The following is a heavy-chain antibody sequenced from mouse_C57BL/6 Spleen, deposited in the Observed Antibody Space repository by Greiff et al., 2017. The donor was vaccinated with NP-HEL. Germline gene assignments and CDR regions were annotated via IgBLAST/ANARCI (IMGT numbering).Heavy chain of an antibody. CDR2: INPSTGGT. CDR1: GYSFTGYY. CDR3: ARSYLGDY. J-gene: IGHJ2*01. D-gene: IGHD1-1*01. V-gene: IGHV1-42*01. Sequence: EVKLMESGPELVKPGASVKISCKASGYSFTGYYMNWVKQSPEKSLEWIGEINPSTGGTTYNQKFKAKATLTVDKSSSTAYMQLKSLTSEDSAVYYCARSYLGDYWGQGTTLTVSS.